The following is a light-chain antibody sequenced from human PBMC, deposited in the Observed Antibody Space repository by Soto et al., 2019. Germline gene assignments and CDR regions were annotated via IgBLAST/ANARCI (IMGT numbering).Light chain of an antibody. V-gene: IGKV1-33*01. CDR1: QDISNY. CDR3: QQYDDVPSYT. CDR2: DAS. J-gene: IGKJ2*01. Sequence: DIQMTQSPSSLSASVGDRVTITCQASQDISNYLNWYQQKPGKAPKALIYDASNLEPGVPTRFSGSGSGTDFTFTISSLQPEDFATYYCQQYDDVPSYTFGQGTKLEIK.